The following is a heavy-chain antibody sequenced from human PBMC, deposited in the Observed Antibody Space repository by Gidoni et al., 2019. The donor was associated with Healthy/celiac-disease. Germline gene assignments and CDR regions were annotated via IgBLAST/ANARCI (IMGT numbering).Heavy chain of an antibody. CDR1: GGSFSGYY. J-gene: IGHJ4*02. D-gene: IGHD4-17*01. Sequence: QVQLQQWGAGLLKPSETLSLTCAVYGGSFSGYYWSWIRQPPGKGLGWIGEINHSGSTNYNPSLKSRVTISVDTSKNQFSLKLSSVTAADTAVYYCARGSTTVALDYWGQGTLVTVSS. CDR2: INHSGST. CDR3: ARGSTTVALDY. V-gene: IGHV4-34*01.